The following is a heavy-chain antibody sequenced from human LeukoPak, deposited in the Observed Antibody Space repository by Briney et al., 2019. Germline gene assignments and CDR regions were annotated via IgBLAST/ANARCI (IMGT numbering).Heavy chain of an antibody. J-gene: IGHJ4*02. Sequence: GGSLRLSCAASGFTVSSNYMSWVRQAPGKGLEWVSLIYSGGSTYYADSVKGRFTISRDNAKNTLYLQMNSLRAEDTAVYYCARASRGYSGYDPRSHFDYWGQGTLVTVSS. CDR2: IYSGGST. V-gene: IGHV3-53*01. CDR3: ARASRGYSGYDPRSHFDY. D-gene: IGHD5-12*01. CDR1: GFTVSSNY.